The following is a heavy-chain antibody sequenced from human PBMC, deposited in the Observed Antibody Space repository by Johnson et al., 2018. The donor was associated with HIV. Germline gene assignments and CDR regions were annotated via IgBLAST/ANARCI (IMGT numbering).Heavy chain of an antibody. V-gene: IGHV3-23*04. CDR1: GFTFKNYV. CDR2: ISGSGGST. D-gene: IGHD6-13*01. Sequence: VQLVESGGGLVQPGGSLRLSCAVSGFTFKNYVMSWVRQAPGKGLAWVSAISGSGGSTYYADSVKGRFTISRDNSKNTLYLQMNSLRAEDTAVYYCAKGGIADSHYTPGPFDLWGQGTVVTVSS. CDR3: AKGGIADSHYTPGPFDL. J-gene: IGHJ3*01.